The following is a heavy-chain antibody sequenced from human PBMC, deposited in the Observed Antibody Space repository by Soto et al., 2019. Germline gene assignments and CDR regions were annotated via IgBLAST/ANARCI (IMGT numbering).Heavy chain of an antibody. D-gene: IGHD5-12*01. V-gene: IGHV3-30*03. CDR2: ISYDGSNK. J-gene: IGHJ4*02. CDR3: ARGYSGYDQFDY. Sequence: QVQLVESGGGVVQPGRSLRLSCAASGFTFSSYGMHWVRQAPGKGLEWVAVISYDGSNKYYADSVKGRFTISRDSSKNTLYLQMNSLRAEDTAVYYCARGYSGYDQFDYWGQGTLVTVSS. CDR1: GFTFSSYG.